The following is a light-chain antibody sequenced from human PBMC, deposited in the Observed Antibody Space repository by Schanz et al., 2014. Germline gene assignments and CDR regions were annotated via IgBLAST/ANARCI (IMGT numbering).Light chain of an antibody. CDR1: QGVSRW. Sequence: DIQMTQSPSSLSASVGDRVTITCRASQGVSRWLAWYQQKPGKAPKSLIIAAAALQSGVPARFSGSGSGTEFTLTISGLQPDDSATYYCQQYDSHPVTFGRGTRLEIK. CDR2: AAA. V-gene: IGKV1D-16*01. J-gene: IGKJ5*01. CDR3: QQYDSHPVT.